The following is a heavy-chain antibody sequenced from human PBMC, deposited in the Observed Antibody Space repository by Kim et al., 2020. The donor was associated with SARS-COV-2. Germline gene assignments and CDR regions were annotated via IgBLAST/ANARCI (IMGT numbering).Heavy chain of an antibody. CDR2: INHSGST. J-gene: IGHJ5*02. Sequence: SETLSLTCAVYGGSFSGYYWSWIRQPPGKGLEWIGEINHSGSTNYNPSLKSRVTISVDTSKNQFSLKLSSVTAADTAVYYCARDLRGYGDPHNWFDPWGQGTLVTVSS. CDR1: GGSFSGYY. V-gene: IGHV4-34*01. CDR3: ARDLRGYGDPHNWFDP. D-gene: IGHD4-17*01.